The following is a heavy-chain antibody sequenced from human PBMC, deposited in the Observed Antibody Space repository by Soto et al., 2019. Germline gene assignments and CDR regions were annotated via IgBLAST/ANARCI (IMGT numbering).Heavy chain of an antibody. V-gene: IGHV1-2*02. Sequence: ASVKVSCKASGYTFTDYFLHWVRQAPGQGLEWMGWVKPNSDGTKYAQRFQGRVTMTKDTSINTAYMALSRLRSDDTAIYYCARGPKDYYDSTEELDYWGQGTLVTVSS. J-gene: IGHJ4*02. CDR1: GYTFTDYF. CDR2: VKPNSDGT. D-gene: IGHD3-22*01. CDR3: ARGPKDYYDSTEELDY.